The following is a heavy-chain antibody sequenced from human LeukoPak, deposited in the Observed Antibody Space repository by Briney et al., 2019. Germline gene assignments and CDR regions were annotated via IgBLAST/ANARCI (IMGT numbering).Heavy chain of an antibody. CDR1: GYTSTGYY. V-gene: IGHV1-2*02. CDR3: VRGGINSWTKPYFFDY. D-gene: IGHD6-13*01. CDR2: INPNSGGT. J-gene: IGHJ4*02. Sequence: ALVKVSCKASGYTSTGYYIQWVRQAPGQGLEWMGWINPNSGGTNYAQKFQGRVTMTLDSSISTAYMELTSLSSDDTAVYYCVRGGINSWTKPYFFDYWGQGTLVTVSS.